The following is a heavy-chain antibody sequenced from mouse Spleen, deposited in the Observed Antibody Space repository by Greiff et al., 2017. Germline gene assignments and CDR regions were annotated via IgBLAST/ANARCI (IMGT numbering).Heavy chain of an antibody. CDR2: ISSGSSTI. CDR3: ARRLGTHYFDY. J-gene: IGHJ2*01. D-gene: IGHD1-2*01. V-gene: IGHV5-17*01. Sequence: DVHLVESGGGLVKPGGSLKLSCAASGFTFSDYGMHWVRQAPEKGLEWVAYISSGSSTIYYADTVKGRFTISRDNAKNTLFLQMTSLRSEDTAMYYCARRLGTHYFDYWGQGTTLTVSS. CDR1: GFTFSDYG.